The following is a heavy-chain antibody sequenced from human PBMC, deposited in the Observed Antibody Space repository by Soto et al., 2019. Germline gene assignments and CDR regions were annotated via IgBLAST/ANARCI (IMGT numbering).Heavy chain of an antibody. Sequence: GASVKVSCKASGYTFTSYGISWVRQAPGQGLEWMGWISAYNGNTNYAQKLQGRVTMTTDTSTSTAYMELRSLRSDDTAVYYCARYRFCSGGSCYFWFDPWGQGTLVTVAS. V-gene: IGHV1-18*01. CDR2: ISAYNGNT. CDR3: ARYRFCSGGSCYFWFDP. J-gene: IGHJ5*02. D-gene: IGHD2-15*01. CDR1: GYTFTSYG.